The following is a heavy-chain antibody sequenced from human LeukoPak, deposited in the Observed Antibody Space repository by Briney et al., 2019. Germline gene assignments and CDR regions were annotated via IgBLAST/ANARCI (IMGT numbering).Heavy chain of an antibody. V-gene: IGHV3-23*01. D-gene: IGHD3-10*01. CDR1: GFTLSSYA. J-gene: IGHJ3*02. Sequence: GGSLRLSCAASGFTLSSYAMSGVRQAPGKGLEWVSAISGSGGSTYYADSVKGRFSLSRDNSKNTLYRQMNSLRAEDTAVYYCAKSRREFDAFDIWGQGTMGTASS. CDR2: ISGSGGST. CDR3: AKSRREFDAFDI.